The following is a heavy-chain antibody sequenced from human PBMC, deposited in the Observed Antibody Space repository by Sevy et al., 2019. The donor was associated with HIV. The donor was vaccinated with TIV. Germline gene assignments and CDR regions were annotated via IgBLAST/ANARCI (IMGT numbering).Heavy chain of an antibody. CDR3: ARILQDDSSGYYNAVDY. D-gene: IGHD3-22*01. J-gene: IGHJ4*02. V-gene: IGHV3-30*03. Sequence: GGSLRLSCAASGFTFSSYGMHWVRQAPGKGLEWVAVISYDGSNKYYADSVKGRFTISRDNSKNTLYLQMNGLRAEDTAVYYCARILQDDSSGYYNAVDYWGQGTLVTVSS. CDR1: GFTFSSYG. CDR2: ISYDGSNK.